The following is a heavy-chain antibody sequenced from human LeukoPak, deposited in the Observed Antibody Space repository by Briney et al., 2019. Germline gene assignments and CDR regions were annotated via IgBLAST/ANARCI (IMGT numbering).Heavy chain of an antibody. CDR2: ISSSSSYI. CDR3: ANFEGSSKAFHL. CDR1: GFTFSSYA. J-gene: IGHJ3*01. Sequence: GGSLRLSCAASGFTFSSYAMSWVRQAPGKGLEWVSSISSSSSYIYYADSVKGRFTISRDNAKNSLYLQMNSLRAEDTALYYCANFEGSSKAFHLWGQGTLVTVSS. V-gene: IGHV3-21*01. D-gene: IGHD3-9*01.